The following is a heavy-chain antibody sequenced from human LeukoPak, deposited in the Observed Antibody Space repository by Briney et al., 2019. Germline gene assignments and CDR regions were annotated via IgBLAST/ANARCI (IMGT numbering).Heavy chain of an antibody. Sequence: GGSLRLSCAASGFTFSSYGMHWVRQAPGKGLEWVAVISYDGSNKYYADSVKGRFTISRDNSKNTLYLQMNSLRAEDTAVYYCASFYGSGINYFDYWGQGTLVTVSS. CDR2: ISYDGSNK. CDR3: ASFYGSGINYFDY. CDR1: GFTFSSYG. V-gene: IGHV3-30*03. J-gene: IGHJ4*02. D-gene: IGHD3-10*01.